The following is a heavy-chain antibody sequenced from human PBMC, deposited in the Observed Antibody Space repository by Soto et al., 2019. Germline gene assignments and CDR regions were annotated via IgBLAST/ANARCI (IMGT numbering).Heavy chain of an antibody. CDR2: INHSGNT. Sequence: SETLSLTCAVYGASLSDNYCNWLRQPPGKGLEWIGEINHSGNTNYNPSLRSRVTISIDTSKNQLSLNLRSVSAADTAVYYCARGRGEFDAWRQGTPVTVSS. CDR1: GASLSDNY. D-gene: IGHD2-21*01. J-gene: IGHJ5*02. V-gene: IGHV4-34*01. CDR3: ARGRGEFDA.